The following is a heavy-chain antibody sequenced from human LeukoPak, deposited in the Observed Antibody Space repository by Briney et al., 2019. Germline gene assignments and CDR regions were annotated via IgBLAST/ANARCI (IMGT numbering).Heavy chain of an antibody. J-gene: IGHJ4*02. D-gene: IGHD5-18*01. CDR1: GGSISTYY. CDR3: ARDAQHSSGRYFAY. V-gene: IGHV4-59*01. Sequence: SETLSLICTVSGGSISTYYWNWIRKTPGKGLEGVGFMQYTGNSKSYPSLNSRVTILVDTSKNQFSLQLSCVTAADTAVYYCARDAQHSSGRYFAYWGQGILVTVSS. CDR2: MQYTGNS.